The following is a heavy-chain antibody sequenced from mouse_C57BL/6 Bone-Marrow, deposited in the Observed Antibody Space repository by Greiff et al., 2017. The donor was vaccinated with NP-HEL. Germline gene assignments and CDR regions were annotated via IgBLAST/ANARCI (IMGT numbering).Heavy chain of an antibody. CDR1: GYTFTSYW. J-gene: IGHJ4*01. Sequence: QVQLQQPGAELVMPGASVKLSCKASGYTFTSYWMHWVKQRPGQGLEWIGEIDPSDSYTNYNQKFKGKSTLTVDKSSSTAYMQLSSLTSEDSAVYYCARGVIYYDYDDAMDYGGQGTSVTVSS. D-gene: IGHD2-4*01. CDR2: IDPSDSYT. V-gene: IGHV1-69*01. CDR3: ARGVIYYDYDDAMDY.